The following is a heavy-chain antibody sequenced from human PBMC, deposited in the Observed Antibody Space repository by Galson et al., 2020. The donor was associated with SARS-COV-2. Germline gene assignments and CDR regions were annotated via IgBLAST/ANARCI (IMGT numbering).Heavy chain of an antibody. CDR3: AREENFFLGGTASRIGYCDY. CDR2: ITSSGST. D-gene: IGHD2-21*02. J-gene: IGHJ4*02. CDR1: GGSFSGYY. Sequence: SATLSLTCAVYGGSFSGYYWSWIRQPPGKGLEWIGEITSSGSTNYNPSLKSRVTISLDTSKKHFSLKLSSVNAAYTAVYSCAREENFFLGGTASRIGYCDYWGRGTLVTVSS. V-gene: IGHV4-34*01.